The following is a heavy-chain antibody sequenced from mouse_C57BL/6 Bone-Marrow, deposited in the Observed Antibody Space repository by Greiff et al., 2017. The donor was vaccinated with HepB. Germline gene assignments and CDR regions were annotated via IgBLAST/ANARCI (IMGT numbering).Heavy chain of an antibody. J-gene: IGHJ1*03. V-gene: IGHV5-4*03. CDR3: ARLSYLDFDV. D-gene: IGHD5-5*01. CDR1: GFTFSSYA. CDR2: ISDGGSYT. Sequence: EVKVVESGGGLVKPGGSLKLSCAASGFTFSSYAMSWVRQTPEKRLEWVATISDGGSYTYYPDNVKGRFTISRDNAKNNLYLQMSHLKSEDTAMYYCARLSYLDFDVWGTGTTVTVSS.